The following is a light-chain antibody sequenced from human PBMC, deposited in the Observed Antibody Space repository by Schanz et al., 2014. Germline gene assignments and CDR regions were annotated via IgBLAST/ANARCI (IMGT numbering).Light chain of an antibody. Sequence: QSALTQPASVSGSPGQSITISCTGTSSDVGNYELVSWYQQHPGKAPKLMIYDVTNRPSGVSNRFSGSKSGNTASLTISGLQAEDEADYYCCSYAGSSTWVFGGGTKLTVL. CDR1: SSDVGNYEL. V-gene: IGLV2-23*02. CDR3: CSYAGSSTWV. J-gene: IGLJ3*02. CDR2: DVT.